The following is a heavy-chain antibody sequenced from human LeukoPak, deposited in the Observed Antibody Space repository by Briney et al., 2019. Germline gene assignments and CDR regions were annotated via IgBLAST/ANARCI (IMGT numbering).Heavy chain of an antibody. CDR1: GFTLSSYS. Sequence: GGSLRLSCAASGFTLSSYSMNWVRQAPGEGLEWVSSISSSSSYIYYADSVKGRFTISRDNAKNSLYLQMNSLRAEDTAVYYCARDPLSGRYAFDIWGQGTMVTVSS. CDR3: ARDPLSGRYAFDI. J-gene: IGHJ3*02. CDR2: ISSSSSYI. V-gene: IGHV3-21*01. D-gene: IGHD2-8*02.